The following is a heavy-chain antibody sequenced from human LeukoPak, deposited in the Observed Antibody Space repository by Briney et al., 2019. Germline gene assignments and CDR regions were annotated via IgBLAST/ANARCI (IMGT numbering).Heavy chain of an antibody. Sequence: GGSLRLSCAASGFTFSSYAMHWVRQAPGKGLEWVAVISYDGSNKYYADSVKGRFTISRDNSKNTLYLQMNSLRAEDTAVYYCPSIISDYWGQGTLVTVSS. D-gene: IGHD3-10*01. CDR3: PSIISDY. CDR1: GFTFSSYA. J-gene: IGHJ4*02. CDR2: ISYDGSNK. V-gene: IGHV3-30-3*01.